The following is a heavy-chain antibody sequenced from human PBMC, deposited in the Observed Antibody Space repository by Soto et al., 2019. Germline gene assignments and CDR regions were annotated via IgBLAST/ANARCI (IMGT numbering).Heavy chain of an antibody. V-gene: IGHV1-69*13. CDR3: ARGPTSEWLRYDY. CDR1: GGTFSSYA. D-gene: IGHD5-12*01. CDR2: IIPIFGTA. J-gene: IGHJ4*02. Sequence: GASVKVSCKASGGTFSSYAISWVRQAPGQGLEWMGGIIPIFGTANYAQKFQGRVTITADESTSTAYMELSSLRSEDTAVYYCARGPTSEWLRYDYWGQGTLVTVSS.